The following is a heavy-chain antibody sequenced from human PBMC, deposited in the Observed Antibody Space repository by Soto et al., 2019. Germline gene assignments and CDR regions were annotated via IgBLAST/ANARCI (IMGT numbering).Heavy chain of an antibody. V-gene: IGHV2-26*01. Sequence: QVTLKESGPVLVKPTETLTLTCTVSGFSLSNARMGVSWIRQPPGKALEWLADIFSNDEKSYSTSLKSRLTISKDTSKSQVVLTMTNMDPVDTATYYCARMGPSSGGAFDIWGQGTMVTVSS. CDR1: GFSLSNARMG. J-gene: IGHJ3*02. CDR3: ARMGPSSGGAFDI. D-gene: IGHD6-19*01. CDR2: IFSNDEK.